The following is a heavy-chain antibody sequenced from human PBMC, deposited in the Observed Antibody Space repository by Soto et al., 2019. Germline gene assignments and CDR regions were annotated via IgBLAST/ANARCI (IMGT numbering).Heavy chain of an antibody. V-gene: IGHV1-3*05. CDR2: INAGNGNT. D-gene: IGHD6-13*01. CDR3: ARGIAPYYFDY. J-gene: IGHJ4*02. CDR1: GYTCTSYA. Sequence: QVQLVQCGAEEKKPGASVKVSCKASGYTCTSYAMHWVRQARGQRLEWMGWINAGNGNTKYSQKFQGRVTITRDTSACTAYMELSSLRSEDTAVYYCARGIAPYYFDYWGQGTLVTVSS.